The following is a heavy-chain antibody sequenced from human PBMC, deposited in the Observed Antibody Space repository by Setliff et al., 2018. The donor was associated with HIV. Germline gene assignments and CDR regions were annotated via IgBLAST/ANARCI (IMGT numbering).Heavy chain of an antibody. CDR1: GYTLTELS. CDR3: ATVGPTIWGAFDI. Sequence: GASVKVSCKASGYTLTELSRHWVRQAPGKGLEWMGGFDPEDGETIYAQKFQGRVTMTEDTSTDTAYMELSSLRSEDTAVYYCATVGPTIWGAFDIWGQGTMVTVSS. D-gene: IGHD3-16*01. V-gene: IGHV1-24*01. CDR2: FDPEDGET. J-gene: IGHJ3*02.